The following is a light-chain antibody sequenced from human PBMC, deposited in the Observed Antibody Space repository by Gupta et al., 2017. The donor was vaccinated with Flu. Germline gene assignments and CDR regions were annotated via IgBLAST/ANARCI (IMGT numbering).Light chain of an antibody. J-gene: IGKJ2*01. CDR2: EAS. V-gene: IGKV3-11*01. CDR3: QQRISCPDT. Sequence: PATQSVSPRETVTLCCRASQSVNKDLAWNQQKPGQAPRLLIYEASNRATGIPDRFSGSGSGTDFTLTISSLEPEDFAVYYCQQRISCPDTFGQGTKLEIK. CDR1: QSVNKD.